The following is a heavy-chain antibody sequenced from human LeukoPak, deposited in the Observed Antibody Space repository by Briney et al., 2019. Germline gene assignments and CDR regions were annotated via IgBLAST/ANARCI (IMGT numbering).Heavy chain of an antibody. Sequence: GGSLRLSCAASGFTFSSYAMSWVRQSPGKGLEWVSAISGSGGSTYYADSVKRRVTISRDNYKNTLYLQMNGLRAEDTAVYYCAKDYGALGYCSGGSCSWSTPPWGQGTLVTVSS. CDR1: GFTFSSYA. V-gene: IGHV3-23*01. CDR2: ISGSGGST. J-gene: IGHJ4*02. D-gene: IGHD2-15*01. CDR3: AKDYGALGYCSGGSCSWSTPP.